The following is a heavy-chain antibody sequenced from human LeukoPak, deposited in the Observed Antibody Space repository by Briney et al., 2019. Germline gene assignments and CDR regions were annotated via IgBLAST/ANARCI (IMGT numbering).Heavy chain of an antibody. V-gene: IGHV3-15*01. CDR3: TTAGTYYYDSSGYYSDAFDI. J-gene: IGHJ3*02. CDR2: IKSKTDGGTT. CDR1: GFTFSSYW. Sequence: GGSLRLSCAASGFTFSSYWMSWVRQAPGKGLEWVGRIKSKTDGGTTDYAAPVKGRFTISRDDSKNTLCLQMNSLKTEDTAVYYCTTAGTYYYDSSGYYSDAFDIWGQGTMVTVSS. D-gene: IGHD3-22*01.